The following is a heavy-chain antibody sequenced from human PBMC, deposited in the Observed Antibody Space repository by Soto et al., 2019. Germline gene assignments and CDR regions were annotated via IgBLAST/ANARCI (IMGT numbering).Heavy chain of an antibody. D-gene: IGHD6-13*01. CDR1: GFTFSSYW. CDR2: INSDGSST. J-gene: IGHJ4*02. V-gene: IGHV3-74*01. CDR3: AREAAAGTIYFEY. Sequence: SLRLSCAASGFTFSSYWMHWVRQAPGKGLVWVSRINSDGSSTSYADSVKGRFTISRDNAKNTLYLQMNSLRAEDTAVYYCAREAAAGTIYFEYWGQGTLVTVSS.